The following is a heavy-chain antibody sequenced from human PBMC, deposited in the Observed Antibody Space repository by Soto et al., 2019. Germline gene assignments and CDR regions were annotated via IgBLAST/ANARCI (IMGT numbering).Heavy chain of an antibody. J-gene: IGHJ6*02. D-gene: IGHD2-2*01. CDR1: GFTFSSYS. Sequence: EVQLVESGGGLVQPGGSLRLSCAASGFTFSSYSVNWVRQAPGKGLEWVSYISSSSSTIYYADSVKGRFTISRDNAKNXLXLXXNSLRDEDTAVYYCARAVVVPAAMSGCYYYYGMDVWGQGTTVTVSS. CDR3: ARAVVVPAAMSGCYYYYGMDV. V-gene: IGHV3-48*02. CDR2: ISSSSSTI.